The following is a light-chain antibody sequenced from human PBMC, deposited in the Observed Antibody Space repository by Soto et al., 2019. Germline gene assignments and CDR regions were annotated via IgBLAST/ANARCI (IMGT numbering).Light chain of an antibody. CDR2: AAS. CDR1: QTISNY. V-gene: IGKV1-39*01. Sequence: DSHITQSPSSLSASVEDRVIITCRASQTISNYLNWYQQKPGKAPKLLIYAASTLQSGVPSRFSGSGSGTDFTLTISRLEPEDFAVYYCQQFRSYPLTFGGGTKVDIK. J-gene: IGKJ4*01. CDR3: QQFRSYPLT.